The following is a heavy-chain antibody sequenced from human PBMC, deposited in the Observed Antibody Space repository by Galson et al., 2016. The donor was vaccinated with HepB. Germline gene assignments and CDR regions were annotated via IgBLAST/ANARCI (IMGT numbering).Heavy chain of an antibody. D-gene: IGHD2/OR15-2a*01. V-gene: IGHV3-23*01. Sequence: SLRLSCAASPINLNTYAMSWVRQAPGKGLEWVSGISGSGGSTSYADSVTGRFTISRDNSKNPVFLQMNSLRAEDAAVYYCAKDRSGRFYFPSGDFDYWGQGALVTVSS. CDR2: ISGSGGST. J-gene: IGHJ4*02. CDR1: PINLNTYA. CDR3: AKDRSGRFYFPSGDFDY.